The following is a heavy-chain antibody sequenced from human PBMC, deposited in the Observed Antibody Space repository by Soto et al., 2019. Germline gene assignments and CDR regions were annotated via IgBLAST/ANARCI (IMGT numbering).Heavy chain of an antibody. V-gene: IGHV4-61*01. CDR1: GGSVNSGSYC. CDR2: IDYSGST. Sequence: LSLTCTVFGGSVNSGSYCWSWIRQPPGKGLEWIGYIDYSGSTNYNPSLKSRVTLSVDTSENQFSLNLSSVTAADTAVYYCARVVIGSFYDFDCWGQGTLVTVSS. CDR3: ARVVIGSFYDFDC. J-gene: IGHJ4*02. D-gene: IGHD1-26*01.